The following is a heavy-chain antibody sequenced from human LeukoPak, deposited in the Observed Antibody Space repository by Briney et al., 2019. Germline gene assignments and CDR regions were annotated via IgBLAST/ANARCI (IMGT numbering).Heavy chain of an antibody. CDR1: GFSFDDYG. CDR2: INWNGDST. J-gene: IGHJ4*02. V-gene: IGHV3-20*04. Sequence: GGSLRLSCAASGFSFDDYGLTWVRQAPGKGLEWVSGINWNGDSTDYADSVKGRFTISRDNAKNSLYLQMNSLRAEDTALYYCARDLRVVITGSFDSWGQGTLVTVSS. CDR3: ARDLRVVITGSFDS. D-gene: IGHD3-22*01.